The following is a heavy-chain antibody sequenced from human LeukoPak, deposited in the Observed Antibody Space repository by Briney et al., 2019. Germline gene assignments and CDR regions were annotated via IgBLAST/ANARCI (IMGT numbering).Heavy chain of an antibody. CDR2: IYHSGST. CDR1: GYSISSGYY. Sequence: PSETLSLTCTVSGYSISSGYYWGWIRQPPGKGLEWIGSIYHSGSTYYNPSLKSRVTISVDTSKNQFSLKLSSVTAADTAVYYCARSASRYNWNGELDYWGQGTLVTVSS. J-gene: IGHJ4*02. D-gene: IGHD1-20*01. V-gene: IGHV4-38-2*02. CDR3: ARSASRYNWNGELDY.